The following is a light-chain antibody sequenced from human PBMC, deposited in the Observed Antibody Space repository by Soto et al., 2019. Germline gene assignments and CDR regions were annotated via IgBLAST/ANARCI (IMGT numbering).Light chain of an antibody. CDR2: GVS. V-gene: IGKV3-15*01. CDR3: QQYNTWPLT. CDR1: QSVRSN. Sequence: EIVMTQSPATLSVSPGDRVTLSCRASQSVRSNSAWYQQKPGQTPRLLIYGVSTRATGIPARFSGSGYGTEFTLTISSLQSEDFAVYYCQQYNTWPLTFGGGTKVEIK. J-gene: IGKJ4*01.